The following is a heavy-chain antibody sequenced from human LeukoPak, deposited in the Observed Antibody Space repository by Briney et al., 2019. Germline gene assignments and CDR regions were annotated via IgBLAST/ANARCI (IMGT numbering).Heavy chain of an antibody. V-gene: IGHV1-2*02. CDR1: GYTFTSYY. J-gene: IGHJ5*02. CDR3: AREGDSSSWSAWFDP. D-gene: IGHD6-13*01. CDR2: INPNSGGT. Sequence: ASVKVSCKASGYTFTSYYMHWVRQAPGQGLEWMGWINPNSGGTNYAQKFQGRVTMTRDTSISTAYMELSRLRSDDTAVYYCAREGDSSSWSAWFDPWGQGTLVTVSS.